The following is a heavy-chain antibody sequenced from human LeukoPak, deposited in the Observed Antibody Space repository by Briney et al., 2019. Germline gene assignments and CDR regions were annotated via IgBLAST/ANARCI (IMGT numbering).Heavy chain of an antibody. J-gene: IGHJ5*02. CDR1: GGSFSGYY. D-gene: IGHD2-2*01. CDR2: IYYSGST. CDR3: ARLGYCSSTSCYETNWFDP. Sequence: PSETLSLTCAVYGGSFSGYYWSWIRQPPGKGLEWIGSIYYSGSTYYNPSLKSRVTISVDTSKNQFSLKLSSVTAADTAVYYCARLGYCSSTSCYETNWFDPWGQGTLVTVSS. V-gene: IGHV4-34*01.